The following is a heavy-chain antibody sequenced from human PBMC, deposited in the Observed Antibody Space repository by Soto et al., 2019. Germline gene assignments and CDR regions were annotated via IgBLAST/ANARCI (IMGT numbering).Heavy chain of an antibody. CDR3: ARVLENWFDP. V-gene: IGHV4-38-2*01. CDR1: GYSISSGYY. CDR2: IYHSGST. J-gene: IGHJ5*02. Sequence: SETLSLTCAVSGYSISSGYYWGWIRQPPGKGLEWIGSIYHSGSTYYNPSLKSRVTISVDTSKNQFSLKLSSVTAADTAVYYCARVLENWFDPWGQGTLVTVS.